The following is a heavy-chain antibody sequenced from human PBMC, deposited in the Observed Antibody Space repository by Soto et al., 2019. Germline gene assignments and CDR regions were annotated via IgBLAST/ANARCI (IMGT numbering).Heavy chain of an antibody. CDR2: TFFRSKQYN. D-gene: IGHD6-13*01. CDR1: GDSGSSNSAA. V-gene: IGHV6-1*01. CDR3: TRASWSAAALDI. J-gene: IGHJ3*02. Sequence: SQTLSLTCAISGDSGSSNSAAWNWIRQSPSRSLEWLGRTFFRSKQYNDYAESLKSPITINPDTSKNPFSLHPDSVTPEDTSVYYWTRASWSAAALDIWGQGTMVTV.